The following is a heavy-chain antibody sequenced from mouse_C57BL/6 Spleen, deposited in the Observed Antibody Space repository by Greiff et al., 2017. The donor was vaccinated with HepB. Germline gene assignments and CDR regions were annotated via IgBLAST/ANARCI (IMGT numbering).Heavy chain of an antibody. CDR3: ARAYDGYPVETSYFDV. J-gene: IGHJ1*03. D-gene: IGHD2-3*01. Sequence: QVQLQQSGAELVKPGASVKISCKASGYAFSSYWMNWVKQRPGKGLEWIGQIYPGDGDTNYNGKFKGKATLTADKSSSTAYMQLSSLTSEDSAVYFCARAYDGYPVETSYFDVWGTGTTVTVSS. CDR1: GYAFSSYW. CDR2: IYPGDGDT. V-gene: IGHV1-80*01.